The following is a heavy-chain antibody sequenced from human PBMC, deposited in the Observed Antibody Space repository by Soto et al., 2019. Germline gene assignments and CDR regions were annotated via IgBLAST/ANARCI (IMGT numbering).Heavy chain of an antibody. J-gene: IGHJ4*02. D-gene: IGHD2-2*01. CDR1: RFPVSYGYY. Sequence: SQTLSLTCGVSRFPVSYGYYWGWTRQPPGKGLGWLGRIYRSGKRRYNPSCKCRLTLSMNRTKNEFSVRLRSVTAADTAVYFCARLYCSSVSWYNDYWGPGXQLTVYS. CDR3: ARLYCSSVSWYNDY. V-gene: IGHV4-38-2*01. CDR2: IYRSGKR.